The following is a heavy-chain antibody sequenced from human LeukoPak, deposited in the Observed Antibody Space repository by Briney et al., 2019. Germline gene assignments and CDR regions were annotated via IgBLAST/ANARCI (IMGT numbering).Heavy chain of an antibody. CDR3: ARGPRYYDSSGYYYRPGFDY. D-gene: IGHD3-22*01. J-gene: IGHJ4*02. V-gene: IGHV4-34*01. CDR2: INHSGST. Sequence: SGTLSLTCAVYGGSFSGYYWSWIRQPPGKGLEWIGEINHSGSTNYNPSLKSRVTISVDTSKNQFSLKLTSVTAAGTAVYYCARGPRYYDSSGYYYRPGFDYWGQGTLVTVSS. CDR1: GGSFSGYY.